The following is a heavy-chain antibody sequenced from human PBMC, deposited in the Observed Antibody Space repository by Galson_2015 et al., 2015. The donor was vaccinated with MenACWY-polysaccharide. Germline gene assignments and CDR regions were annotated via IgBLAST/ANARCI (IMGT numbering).Heavy chain of an antibody. CDR2: IKEDGSGT. CDR3: VRLTGTTFTTWGVFHC. Sequence: SLRLSCAASGFPFSTYWMSWVRQAPGKGLEWVAKIKEDGSGTDYVDSVKGRFSISRDNAQNSLFLQMNNLRVEDTAEYYCVRLTGTTFTTWGVFHCWGQGTLVTVSS. D-gene: IGHD4-17*01. J-gene: IGHJ4*02. V-gene: IGHV3-7*01. CDR1: GFPFSTYW.